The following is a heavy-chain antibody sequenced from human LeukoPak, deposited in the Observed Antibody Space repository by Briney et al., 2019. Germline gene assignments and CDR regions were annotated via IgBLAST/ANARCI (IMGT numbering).Heavy chain of an antibody. CDR1: GGTFSIYA. D-gene: IGHD3-22*01. J-gene: IGHJ2*01. CDR2: IIPIYGSA. CDR3: AITNCMGDYSDCGTRYFDL. Sequence: GASVKVSCKASGGTFSIYAVSWVRQGPGQGLKWMGGIIPIYGSANYAQKFQGRVTITTDESTSTANLELNSLRSEDTAVYYCAITNCMGDYSDCGTRYFDLWGCGTLVTVSS. V-gene: IGHV1-69*05.